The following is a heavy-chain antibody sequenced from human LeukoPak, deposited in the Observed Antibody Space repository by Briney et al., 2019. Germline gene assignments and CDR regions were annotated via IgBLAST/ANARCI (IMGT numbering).Heavy chain of an antibody. CDR1: GYTFTSYG. CDR3: ANSKNYYDTSGLDY. D-gene: IGHD3-22*01. CDR2: ISAYNGNT. V-gene: IGHV1-18*01. Sequence: ASVKVSCKASGYTFTSYGISWVRQAPGQGLEWMGWISAYNGNTNYAQKFQGGVTMTTGTSTSTAYMDLRSLTSDDTAVYYCANSKNYYDTSGLDYWGQGTLVTVSS. J-gene: IGHJ4*02.